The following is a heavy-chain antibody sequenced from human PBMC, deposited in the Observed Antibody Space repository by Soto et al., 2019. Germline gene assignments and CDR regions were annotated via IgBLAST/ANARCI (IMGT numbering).Heavy chain of an antibody. V-gene: IGHV1-69*12. CDR2: IIPIFGTA. D-gene: IGHD7-27*01. CDR1: GGTFSSYA. J-gene: IGHJ5*02. CDR3: ASDGARSTGENWFDP. Sequence: QVQLVQSGAEEKKPGSSVKVSCKASGGTFSSYAISWVRQAPGQGLEWMGGIIPIFGTANYAQKFQGRVTITADESTSTAYMELSSLRAEDTAVYYCASDGARSTGENWFDPWGQGTLVTVYS.